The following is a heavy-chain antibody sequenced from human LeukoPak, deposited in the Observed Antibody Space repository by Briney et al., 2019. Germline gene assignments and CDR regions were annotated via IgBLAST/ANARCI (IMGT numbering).Heavy chain of an antibody. CDR3: ARPIVATNLDY. Sequence: GGSLRLSCAASGITFSSFWMSWVRQAPRKGLEWVANIKQDGSEKYYVDSVKGRFTISRDNAKNSLYLQMNSLRAEDTAVYYCARPIVATNLDYWGQGTLVTVSS. D-gene: IGHD5-12*01. CDR2: IKQDGSEK. J-gene: IGHJ4*02. CDR1: GITFSSFW. V-gene: IGHV3-7*05.